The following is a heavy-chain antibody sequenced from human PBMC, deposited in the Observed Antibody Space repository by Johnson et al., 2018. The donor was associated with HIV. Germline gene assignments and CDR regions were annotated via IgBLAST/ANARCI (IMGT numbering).Heavy chain of an antibody. J-gene: IGHJ3*01. D-gene: IGHD2-21*01. CDR3: SAQPLLIPGSFGF. Sequence: QVQLVESGGGVVQPGRSLRLSCAASGFTFSSYAMHWVRQAPGKGLEWVAVISYDGSNKYYTDSVKGRFTISRDNFKNRLYLQMDSLRAEDTAVYYCSAQPLLIPGSFGFRGQGTMVTVSS. V-gene: IGHV3-30*04. CDR2: ISYDGSNK. CDR1: GFTFSSYA.